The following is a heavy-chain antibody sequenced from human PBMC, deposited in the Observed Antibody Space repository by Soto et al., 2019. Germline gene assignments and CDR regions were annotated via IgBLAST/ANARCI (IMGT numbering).Heavy chain of an antibody. Sequence: QITLKESGPALVKPTQTLRVTCSVSGLPLTSYGVGVAWIRQRPGEALEWLGIIYWDDDRRYSPPLQTRGTITMDPPNTQVALTLTRMDPVDSGTYFCAHRRKAHNGYGLFDNWAPGTHVTVSS. CDR3: AHRRKAHNGYGLFDN. D-gene: IGHD5-12*01. J-gene: IGHJ4*02. CDR1: GLPLTSYGVG. CDR2: IYWDDDR. V-gene: IGHV2-5*02.